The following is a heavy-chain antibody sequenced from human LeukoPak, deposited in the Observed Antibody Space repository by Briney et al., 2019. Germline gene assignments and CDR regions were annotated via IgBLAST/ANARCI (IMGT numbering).Heavy chain of an antibody. CDR2: FSASGGST. D-gene: IGHD1-26*01. CDR3: AKGNSGSYLMHFDY. CDR1: GFSFSSFW. Sequence: GGSLRLSCAASGFSFSSFWMSWVRQAPGKGLEWVSGFSASGGSTYYADSVKGRFTISRDNSKNTLYLQMNSLRAEDTAVYYCAKGNSGSYLMHFDYWGQGTLVTVSS. J-gene: IGHJ4*02. V-gene: IGHV3-23*01.